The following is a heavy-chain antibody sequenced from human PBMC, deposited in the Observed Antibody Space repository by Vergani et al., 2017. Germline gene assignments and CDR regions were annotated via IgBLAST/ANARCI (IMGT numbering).Heavy chain of an antibody. Sequence: QVQLQESGPGLVKPSETLSLTCTVSGAAIKDFYWSWFRQPPGKGLEWIGYVYYTGRTTYNPSLNTRVTISVDTSINQFSLRMTSLTAADTAIYYCARDRDLYCRSTTSCHNWFDPWGQGSLVTVSS. V-gene: IGHV4-59*01. CDR1: GAAIKDFY. J-gene: IGHJ5*02. D-gene: IGHD2/OR15-2a*01. CDR3: ARDRDLYCRSTTSCHNWFDP. CDR2: VYYTGRT.